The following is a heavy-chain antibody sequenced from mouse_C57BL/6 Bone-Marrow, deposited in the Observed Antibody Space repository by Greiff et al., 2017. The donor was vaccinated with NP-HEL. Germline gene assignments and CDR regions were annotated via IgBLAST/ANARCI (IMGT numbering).Heavy chain of an antibody. CDR2: IDPENGDT. Sequence: EVQLQQSGAELVRPGASVKLSCTASGFNIKDDYMHWVKQRPEQGLEWIGWIDPENGDTEYASKFQGKATITADTSSNTASLQLSSLTSEDTAVYYCTGTVVKAYWGQGTLVTVSA. V-gene: IGHV14-4*01. CDR1: GFNIKDDY. CDR3: TGTVVKAY. D-gene: IGHD1-1*01. J-gene: IGHJ3*01.